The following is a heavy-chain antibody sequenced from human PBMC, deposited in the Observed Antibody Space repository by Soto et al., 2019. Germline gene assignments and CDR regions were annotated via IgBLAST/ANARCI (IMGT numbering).Heavy chain of an antibody. J-gene: IGHJ4*02. D-gene: IGHD4-17*01. CDR1: GFTFSSYG. V-gene: IGHV3-30*18. CDR2: ISYDGSNK. CDR3: AKEAVTTSHYFDY. Sequence: PGGSLRLSCAASGFTFSSYGMHWVRQAPGKGLEWVAVISYDGSNKYYADSVKGRFTISRDNSKNTLYLQMNSLRAEDTAVYYCAKEAVTTSHYFDYWGQGTLVTVSS.